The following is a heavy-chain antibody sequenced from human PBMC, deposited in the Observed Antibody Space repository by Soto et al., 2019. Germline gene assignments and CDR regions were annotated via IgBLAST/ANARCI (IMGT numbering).Heavy chain of an antibody. CDR2: IYYSGST. V-gene: IGHV4-59*01. Sequence: SETLSLTCTVSGGSISSYYWSWIRQPPGKGLEWIGYIYYSGSTNYNPSLKSRVTISVDTSKNQFSLKLSSVTAADTAVYYCARDQYGDYVGYYYGMDVWGQGTTVTVSS. CDR1: GGSISSYY. D-gene: IGHD4-17*01. CDR3: ARDQYGDYVGYYYGMDV. J-gene: IGHJ6*02.